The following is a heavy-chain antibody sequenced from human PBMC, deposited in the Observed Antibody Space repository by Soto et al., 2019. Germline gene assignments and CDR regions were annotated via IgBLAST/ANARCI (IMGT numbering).Heavy chain of an antibody. Sequence: SETLSLTCAFSCGSLSSSAYSWSWIRQPPGKGLEWIGFIYQSGSTYYNPSLKSRVTMSLDRPKNQFSLKLSSVTAADTAVYYCAREPLFYDSDGFSWDDAFDIWGQGTMVTVSS. D-gene: IGHD3-22*01. CDR2: IYQSGST. J-gene: IGHJ3*02. V-gene: IGHV4-30-2*01. CDR3: AREPLFYDSDGFSWDDAFDI. CDR1: CGSLSSSAYS.